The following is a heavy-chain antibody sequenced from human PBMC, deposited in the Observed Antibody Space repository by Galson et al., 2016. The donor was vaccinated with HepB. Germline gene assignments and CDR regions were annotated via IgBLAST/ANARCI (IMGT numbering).Heavy chain of an antibody. CDR3: ARGAVYSTGWSNAFDI. J-gene: IGHJ3*02. Sequence: SLRLSCAASGFTLNNYAMSWVRQAPGKGLEWVSAIRERGGDTHYADSVKGRFSISGDNSKNTLFLQLNSLRAEDTAVYYCARGAVYSTGWSNAFDIWGQETMVTVSS. V-gene: IGHV3-23*01. CDR2: IRERGGDT. D-gene: IGHD6-19*01. CDR1: GFTLNNYA.